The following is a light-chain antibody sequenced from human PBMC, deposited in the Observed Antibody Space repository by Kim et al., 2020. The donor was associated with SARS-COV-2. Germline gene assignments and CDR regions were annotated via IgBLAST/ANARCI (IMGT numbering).Light chain of an antibody. V-gene: IGLV2-14*01. J-gene: IGLJ1*01. CDR2: DVT. Sequence: QSALTQPASVSGSPGQSITISCTGTSSDVGGYNYVSWYQQHPGKAPKLMIYDVTKRPSGVSNRFSGSKSGNTASLTISGLQAEDEADYYCSSYTSGSTVFGTGTKVTVL. CDR1: SSDVGGYNY. CDR3: SSYTSGSTV.